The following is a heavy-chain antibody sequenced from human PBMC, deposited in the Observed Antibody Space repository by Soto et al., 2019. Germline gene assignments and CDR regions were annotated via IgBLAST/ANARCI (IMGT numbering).Heavy chain of an antibody. CDR2: MNPNSGNT. V-gene: IGHV1-8*01. Sequence: ASVKVSCKASGYTFTSYDINWVRQATGQGLEWMGWMNPNSGNTGYAQKFQGRVTMTRNTSISTAYMELSSLRSEDTAVYYCARIRRSLGRDGYNYLYWGQGTLVTV. CDR3: ARIRRSLGRDGYNYLY. CDR1: GYTFTSYD. D-gene: IGHD5-12*01. J-gene: IGHJ4*02.